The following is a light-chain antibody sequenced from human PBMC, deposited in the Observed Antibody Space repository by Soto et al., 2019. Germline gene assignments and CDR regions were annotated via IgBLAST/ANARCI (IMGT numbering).Light chain of an antibody. CDR2: EVN. CDR3: FSYAGAGTFV. CDR1: SSDVGSYNL. V-gene: IGLV2-23*02. Sequence: QSALSHPAPVSGSPGESITSYCTGTSSDVGSYNLVSWFQQHPGKAPKLFIYEVNRRPSGVSDRLSGSKSANTASLTISGLQAEDEADYYCFSYAGAGTFVFGTGTKVTVL. J-gene: IGLJ1*01.